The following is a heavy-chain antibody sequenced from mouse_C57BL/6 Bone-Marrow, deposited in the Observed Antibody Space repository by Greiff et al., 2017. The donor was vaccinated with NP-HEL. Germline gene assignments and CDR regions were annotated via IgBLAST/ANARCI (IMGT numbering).Heavy chain of an antibody. CDR2: IYPRSGNT. Sequence: VQGVESGAELARPGASVKLSCKASGYTFTSYGISWVKQRTGQGLEWIGEIYPRSGNTYYNEKFKGKATLTADKSSSTAYMELRSLTSEDSAVYFGARSGLLYYYGDYWGQGTTLTVSS. V-gene: IGHV1-81*01. CDR1: GYTFTSYG. J-gene: IGHJ2*01. CDR3: ARSGLLYYYGDY. D-gene: IGHD1-1*01.